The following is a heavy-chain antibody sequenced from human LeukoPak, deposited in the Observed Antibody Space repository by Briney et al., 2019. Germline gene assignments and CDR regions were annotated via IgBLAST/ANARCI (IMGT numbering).Heavy chain of an antibody. CDR1: GFTFSSYG. Sequence: QSGGSLRLSCAASGFTFSSYGMSWVRQAPGKGLERVSAISGSGGSTYYADSVKGRFTISRDNSKNTLYLQMNSLRAEDTAVYYCAKDSGGYYDSSGYYFWGHYFDYWGQGTLVTVSS. D-gene: IGHD3-22*01. CDR2: ISGSGGST. CDR3: AKDSGGYYDSSGYYFWGHYFDY. J-gene: IGHJ4*02. V-gene: IGHV3-23*01.